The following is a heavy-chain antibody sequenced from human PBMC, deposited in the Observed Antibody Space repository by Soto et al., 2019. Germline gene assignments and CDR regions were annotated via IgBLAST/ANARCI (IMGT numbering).Heavy chain of an antibody. D-gene: IGHD6-13*01. V-gene: IGHV1-69*01. J-gene: IGHJ6*02. CDR2: LIPIFGTA. CDR1: GGTFSSYD. Sequence: QVQLVPYAAEVKKPGSAVKVSCTASGGTFSSYDISWVRQAPGKGLEWMGGLIPIFGTANYAQTFQGSVTSTSDESSSTADRELSSLRSEDTAVYYCARVALGSRQLVRDYYYGMDVWCQGTTVTVSS. CDR3: ARVALGSRQLVRDYYYGMDV.